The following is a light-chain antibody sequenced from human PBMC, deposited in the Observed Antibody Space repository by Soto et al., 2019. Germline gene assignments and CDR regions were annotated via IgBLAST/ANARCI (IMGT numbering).Light chain of an antibody. CDR1: SSDVGGYNY. CDR3: SSYTSSSTL. CDR2: DVS. V-gene: IGLV2-14*01. J-gene: IGLJ1*01. Sequence: QSALTQPASVSGSPVQSITISCTGTSSDVGGYNYVSWYQQHPGKAPKLMIYDVSNRPSGVSNRFSGSKSGNTASLTISGLQAEDEADYYCSSYTSSSTLLGTGTKVTVL.